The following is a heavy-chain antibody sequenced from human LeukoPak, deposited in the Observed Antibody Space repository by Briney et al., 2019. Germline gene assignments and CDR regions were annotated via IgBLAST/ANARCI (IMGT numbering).Heavy chain of an antibody. CDR2: FDPEDGET. J-gene: IGHJ3*02. Sequence: ASVKVSCKVSGYTLTELSMHWVRQAPGKGHEWMGGFDPEDGETIYAQKFQGRVTMTEDTSTDTAYMELSSLRSEDTAVYYCATVYVSGSYYKVAFDIWGQGTMVTVSS. D-gene: IGHD3-10*01. CDR3: ATVYVSGSYYKVAFDI. V-gene: IGHV1-24*01. CDR1: GYTLTELS.